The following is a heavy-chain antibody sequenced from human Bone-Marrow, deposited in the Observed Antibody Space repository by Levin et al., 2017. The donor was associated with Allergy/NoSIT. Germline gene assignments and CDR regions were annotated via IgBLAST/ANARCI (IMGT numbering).Heavy chain of an antibody. CDR1: EFPVSRNF. CDR2: IYSNGGT. J-gene: IGHJ4*02. D-gene: IGHD3-22*01. Sequence: PAGGSLRLSCAVSEFPVSRNFMTWVRQAPGKGPEWVSVIYSNGGTSYADSVKGRFTISRDSSKNTLYLQMNSLTVEDTAVYYCARKTDSGGSGGDYWGQGTLVTVSS. V-gene: IGHV3-53*01. CDR3: ARKTDSGGSGGDY.